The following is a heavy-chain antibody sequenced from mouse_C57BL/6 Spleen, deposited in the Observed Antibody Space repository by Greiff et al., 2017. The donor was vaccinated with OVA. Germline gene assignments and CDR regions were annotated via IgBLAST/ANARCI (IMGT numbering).Heavy chain of an antibody. CDR3: ARQVVDGYFDY. J-gene: IGHJ2*01. CDR2: ISNGGGST. D-gene: IGHD1-1*02. V-gene: IGHV5-12*01. Sequence: EVHLVESGGGLVQPGGSLKLSCAASGFTFSDYYMYWVRQTPEKRLEWVAYISNGGGSTYYPDTVKGRFTISRDNAKNTLYLQMSRLKSEDTAMYYCARQVVDGYFDYWGQGTTLTVSS. CDR1: GFTFSDYY.